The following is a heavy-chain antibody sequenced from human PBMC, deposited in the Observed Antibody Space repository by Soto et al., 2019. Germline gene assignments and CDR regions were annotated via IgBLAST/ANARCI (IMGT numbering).Heavy chain of an antibody. J-gene: IGHJ4*02. Sequence: GGSLRLSCAASGFTFSSYAMSWVHQAPGKGLEWVSAISGSGGSTYYADSVKGRVTISRDNSKNTLYLQMNSLRAEDTAVYYCAKRWGYYYDSSGYYFDYWGQGTLVTVSS. V-gene: IGHV3-23*01. D-gene: IGHD3-22*01. CDR1: GFTFSSYA. CDR2: ISGSGGST. CDR3: AKRWGYYYDSSGYYFDY.